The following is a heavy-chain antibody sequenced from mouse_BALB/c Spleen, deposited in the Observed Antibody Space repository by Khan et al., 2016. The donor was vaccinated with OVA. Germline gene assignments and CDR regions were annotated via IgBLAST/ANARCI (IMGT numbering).Heavy chain of an antibody. V-gene: IGHV1-63*02. J-gene: IGHJ1*01. CDR2: IYPGVYYT. Sequence: VELVESGAELLRPGTSVKMSCKAGGYTFTNYLIGWVKQRPGPGLEWIGDIYPGVYYTNYNEKFKGKATLTADTSSSTVFMQLSSLTFEDSAIYYCARYPSWYFDVWGAGTTVTVSS. CDR3: ARYPSWYFDV. CDR1: GYTFTNYL.